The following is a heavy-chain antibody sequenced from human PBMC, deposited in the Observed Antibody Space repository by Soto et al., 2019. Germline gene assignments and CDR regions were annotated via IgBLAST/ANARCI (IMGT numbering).Heavy chain of an antibody. Sequence: ASVKVSCKASGYTFTGYYMHWVRQAPGQGLEWMGWINPNSGGTNYAQKFQGWVTMTRDTSISTAYMELSRLRSDDTAVYYCAREFSSSWTRQPNYYYYGMDVWGQGTTVTVSS. CDR3: AREFSSSWTRQPNYYYYGMDV. J-gene: IGHJ6*02. CDR2: INPNSGGT. V-gene: IGHV1-2*04. D-gene: IGHD6-13*01. CDR1: GYTFTGYY.